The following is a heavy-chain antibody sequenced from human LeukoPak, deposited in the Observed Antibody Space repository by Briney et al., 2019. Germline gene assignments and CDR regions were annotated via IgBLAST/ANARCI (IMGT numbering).Heavy chain of an antibody. CDR2: IYYSGST. CDR1: GGSISSGDYY. J-gene: IGHJ3*02. V-gene: IGHV4-30-4*01. Sequence: SETLSLTCTVSGGSISSGDYYWSWVRQPPGKGLEWIGYIYYSGSTYYNPSLKNRVTISVDTSKNQFSLKLSSVTAADTAVYYCARERVGYDILTGYYKDAFDIWGQGTMVTVSS. CDR3: ARERVGYDILTGYYKDAFDI. D-gene: IGHD3-9*01.